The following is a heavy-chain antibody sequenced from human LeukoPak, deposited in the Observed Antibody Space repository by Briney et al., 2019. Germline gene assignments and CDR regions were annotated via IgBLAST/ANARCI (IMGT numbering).Heavy chain of an antibody. Sequence: GESLKISCKGSGYSFTTYWIGCVRQMPGKGLEWMGIIYPGDSQTRYSPSFQGQVTISADKSISTAYLQWSSLKASDTAIYYCVRPFGSRSSSPDWFDPWGQGTLVTVSS. CDR2: IYPGDSQT. D-gene: IGHD3-10*01. CDR1: GYSFTTYW. V-gene: IGHV5-51*01. CDR3: VRPFGSRSSSPDWFDP. J-gene: IGHJ5*02.